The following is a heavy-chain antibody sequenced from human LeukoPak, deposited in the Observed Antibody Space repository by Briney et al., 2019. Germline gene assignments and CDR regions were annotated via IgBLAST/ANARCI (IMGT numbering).Heavy chain of an antibody. CDR3: ARAGDDFWSGYYADY. CDR1: GYTFTSYD. CDR2: MNPNSGNT. D-gene: IGHD3-3*01. V-gene: IGHV1-8*01. J-gene: IGHJ4*02. Sequence: GASVKVSCKASGYTFTSYDINWVRQATGQRLEWMGGMNPNSGNTGYAQKFQGRVTMTRNTSISTAYMELSSLRSEDTAVYYCARAGDDFWSGYYADYWGQGTLVTVSS.